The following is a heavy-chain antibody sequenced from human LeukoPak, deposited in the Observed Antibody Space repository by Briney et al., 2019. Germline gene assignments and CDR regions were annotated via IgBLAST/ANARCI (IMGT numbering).Heavy chain of an antibody. CDR2: IKQDGSEK. V-gene: IGHV3-7*01. J-gene: IGHJ4*02. CDR3: ARAYLNYYGSGSYLY. D-gene: IGHD3-10*01. Sequence: PGGSLRLSCAASGFTFSSYWMSWVRQAPGKGLEWVANIKQDGSEKYYVDSVKGRFTISRDNAKNSLYLQMNSLRAEDTAVYYCARAYLNYYGSGSYLYWGQGTLVTVSS. CDR1: GFTFSSYW.